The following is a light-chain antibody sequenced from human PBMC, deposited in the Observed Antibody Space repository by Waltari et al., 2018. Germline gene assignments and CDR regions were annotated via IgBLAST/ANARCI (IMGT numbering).Light chain of an antibody. Sequence: DIQLTQSPSFLSASVGDRVTITCRSSQGISNYLAWYQQKPGKAPKLLIQTASTLQGGVPSRFSGSGSGTEFTLTISSLQPEDFATYYCQHRHSYPITFGQGTRLEIK. CDR3: QHRHSYPIT. V-gene: IGKV1-9*01. J-gene: IGKJ5*01. CDR2: TAS. CDR1: QGISNY.